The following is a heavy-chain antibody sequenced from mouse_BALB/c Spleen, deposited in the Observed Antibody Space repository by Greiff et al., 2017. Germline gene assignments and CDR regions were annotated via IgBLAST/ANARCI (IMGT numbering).Heavy chain of an antibody. D-gene: IGHD2-4*01. J-gene: IGHJ3*01. CDR2: IDPANGNT. V-gene: IGHV14-3*02. Sequence: VQLQQSGAELVKPGASVKLSCTASGFNIKDTYMHWVKQRPEQGLEWIGRIDPANGNTKYDPKFQGKATITADTYSNTAYLQLSSLTSEDTAVYYCARGDYDGGFAYWGQGTLVTVSA. CDR1: GFNIKDTY. CDR3: ARGDYDGGFAY.